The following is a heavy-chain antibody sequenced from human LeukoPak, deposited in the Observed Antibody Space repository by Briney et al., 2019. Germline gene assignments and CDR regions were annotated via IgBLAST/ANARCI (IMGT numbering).Heavy chain of an antibody. Sequence: GGSLRLSCAASGFMFRDCGLHWVRQAPAKGLEGVGVIWNDGRSEHYADSVQGRFSDSRDNSDNTLYLHMTNLRPHDTAVYYWAKDPGATAWGYYMDVWGAGTTLTVSS. D-gene: IGHD7-27*01. J-gene: IGHJ6*03. CDR2: IWNDGRSE. CDR3: AKDPGATAWGYYMDV. CDR1: GFMFRDCG. V-gene: IGHV3-30*02.